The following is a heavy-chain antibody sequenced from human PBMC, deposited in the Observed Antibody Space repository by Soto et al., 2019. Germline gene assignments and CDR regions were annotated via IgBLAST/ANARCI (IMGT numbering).Heavy chain of an antibody. V-gene: IGHV3-9*01. Sequence: EVQLVESGGGLVQPGRSLRLSCAASGFAFENYAIHWVRQAPGTGLQWVSGISWNSATIGYADSVKGRFTISRDNAKNSVYLQMNSLRPEDTALYYCVKAHGLGSYYNWFESWGQGTLVTISS. J-gene: IGHJ5*01. CDR1: GFAFENYA. CDR2: ISWNSATI. CDR3: VKAHGLGSYYNWFES. D-gene: IGHD3-10*01.